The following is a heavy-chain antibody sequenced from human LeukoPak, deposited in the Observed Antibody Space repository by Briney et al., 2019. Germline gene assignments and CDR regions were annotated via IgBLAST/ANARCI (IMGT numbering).Heavy chain of an antibody. CDR2: IRSDASIT. CDR1: GFTFTSYW. CDR3: ATSARTYLGSSLDY. J-gene: IGHJ4*02. V-gene: IGHV3-74*01. Sequence: GGSLRLSCAASGFTFTSYWMHRVRQAPGKGLVWVSRIRSDASITSYADPVKGRFTISRDNAKNTLYLRMNSLRAEDTALFYCATSARTYLGSSLDYWGQGTLVTVSS. D-gene: IGHD2-15*01.